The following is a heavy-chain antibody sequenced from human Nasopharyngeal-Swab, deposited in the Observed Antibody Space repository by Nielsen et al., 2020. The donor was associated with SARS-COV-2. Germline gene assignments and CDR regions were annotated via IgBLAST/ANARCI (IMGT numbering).Heavy chain of an antibody. Sequence: GESLKISCAASGFTVSSNYMTWVRQAPGKGLEWVSAISGSGGSTYYADSVKGRFTISRDNSKNTLYLQMNSLRAEDTAVYYCAKDGGDYDYSAGWGQGTLVTVSS. CDR1: GFTVSSNY. J-gene: IGHJ4*02. CDR2: ISGSGGST. D-gene: IGHD5-12*01. V-gene: IGHV3-23*01. CDR3: AKDGGDYDYSAG.